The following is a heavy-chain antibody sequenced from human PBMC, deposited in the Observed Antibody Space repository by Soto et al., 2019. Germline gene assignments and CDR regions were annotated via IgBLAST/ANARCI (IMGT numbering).Heavy chain of an antibody. CDR2: IKSKTDGGTT. D-gene: IGHD3-3*01. Sequence: EVQLVESGGGLVKPGGSLRLSCAASGFTFSNAWMNWVRQAPGKGLEWVGRIKSKTDGGTTDYAAPVKGSFTISRDDSKNTLYLQMNSLNTEDTAVYYCLITVVGVELINCMDVWGQGTTVTVSS. V-gene: IGHV3-15*07. CDR1: GFTFSNAW. J-gene: IGHJ6*02. CDR3: LITVVGVELINCMDV.